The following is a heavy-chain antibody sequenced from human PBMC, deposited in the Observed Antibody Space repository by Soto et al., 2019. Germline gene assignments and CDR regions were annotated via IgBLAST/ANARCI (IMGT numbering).Heavy chain of an antibody. CDR2: IWYDGSKK. Sequence: QVQLVESGGGVVQPGRSLRLSCAASGFTFSSYGMHWVRQAPGKGLEWVAVIWYDGSKKYYADSVKGGFTISRDNSKNTLYLQMNSLRAEDTAVYYCARGDYYFDYWGQGTLVTVSS. CDR1: GFTFSSYG. CDR3: ARGDYYFDY. V-gene: IGHV3-33*01. J-gene: IGHJ4*02.